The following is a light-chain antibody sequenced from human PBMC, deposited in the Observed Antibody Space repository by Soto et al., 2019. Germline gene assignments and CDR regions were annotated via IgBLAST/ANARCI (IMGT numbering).Light chain of an antibody. CDR3: SSYTSSSTPCV. CDR2: DVS. CDR1: SHDVGGNNV. V-gene: IGLV2-14*01. Sequence: QSALTQPASVSGSPGQSNLISCTGTSHDVGGNNVGCGYQHHPGKAPELMIDDVSNRPSGVSNRFSGSKSDKTASLTISGLQAEDEADYYCSSYTSSSTPCVFGTGTKGTVL. J-gene: IGLJ1*01.